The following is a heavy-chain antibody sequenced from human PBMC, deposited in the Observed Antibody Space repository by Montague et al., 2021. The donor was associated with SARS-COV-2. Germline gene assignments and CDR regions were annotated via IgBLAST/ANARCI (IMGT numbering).Heavy chain of an antibody. CDR3: VREKYYFDDSGSK. D-gene: IGHD3-22*01. CDR1: GVSISGGSYY. J-gene: IGHJ4*02. Sequence: SETLSLTCSVSGVSISGGSYYWSWVRQPPGKGLEWIGYVYRTGSTNYNPSLKSRVTLSIDTSKNQFSLNLTSVTAADTAVYYCVREKYYFDDSGSKWGQGTLVTV. CDR2: VYRTGST. V-gene: IGHV4-61*01.